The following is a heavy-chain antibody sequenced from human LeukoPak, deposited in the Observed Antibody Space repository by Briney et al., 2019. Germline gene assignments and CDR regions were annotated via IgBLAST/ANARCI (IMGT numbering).Heavy chain of an antibody. CDR2: IRYDGSNK. CDR3: ANPQRWSDAFDI. J-gene: IGHJ3*02. D-gene: IGHD4-23*01. CDR1: GFTFSSYG. V-gene: IGHV3-30*02. Sequence: PGGSLRLSCAASGFTFSSYGMHWVRQAPGKGLEWGAFIRYDGSNKYYADSVKGRFTISRDNSKNTLYLQMNSLRAEDTAVYYCANPQRWSDAFDIWGQGTMVTVSS.